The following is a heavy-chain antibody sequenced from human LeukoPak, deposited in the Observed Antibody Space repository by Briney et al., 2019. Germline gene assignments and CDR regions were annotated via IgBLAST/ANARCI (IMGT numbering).Heavy chain of an antibody. Sequence: GSLRLSCAASGFTFRSYEMNWVRQAPGKGLEWIGSMYYSGGTYYNPSLKSRVTISVDTSKNQFSLKLTSVTAADTAVYYCARHRFRLWDAFDIWGQGTMVTVSS. CDR1: GFTFRSYE. CDR2: MYYSGGT. J-gene: IGHJ3*02. D-gene: IGHD3-16*01. CDR3: ARHRFRLWDAFDI. V-gene: IGHV4-39*01.